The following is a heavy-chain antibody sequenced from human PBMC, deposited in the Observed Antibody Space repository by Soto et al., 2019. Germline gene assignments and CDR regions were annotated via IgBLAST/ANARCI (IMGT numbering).Heavy chain of an antibody. D-gene: IGHD2-15*01. J-gene: IGHJ4*02. CDR3: ARVNSAPTPGFDF. CDR2: LSGGSDYT. V-gene: IGHV3-11*05. CDR1: GFPFSDFY. Sequence: PGGSLRLSCVPSGFPFSDFYMIWIRQAPGKGLEWLSYLSGGSDYTKSADSVKGRFTISRDNAKNSLFLQMNSLRVEDTAVYYCARVNSAPTPGFDFWGQGTMVTVSS.